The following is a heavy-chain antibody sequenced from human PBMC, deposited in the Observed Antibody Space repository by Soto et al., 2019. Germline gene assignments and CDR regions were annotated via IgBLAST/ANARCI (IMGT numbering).Heavy chain of an antibody. CDR1: VFTFSSYA. CDR2: ISGSGGST. V-gene: IGHV3-23*01. Sequence: GGSLRLSCAASVFTFSSYAMSWVRQAPGKGLEWVSAISGSGGSTYYADSVKGRFTISRDNSRNTLYLQMNTLRAEDTAVYYCAKDPGKTRNWFDPWGQGTLVTVYS. D-gene: IGHD2-2*01. J-gene: IGHJ5*02. CDR3: AKDPGKTRNWFDP.